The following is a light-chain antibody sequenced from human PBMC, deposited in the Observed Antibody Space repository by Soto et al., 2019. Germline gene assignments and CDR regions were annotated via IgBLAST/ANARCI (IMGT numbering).Light chain of an antibody. CDR1: QDISKF. Sequence: DIQMTQSPSSLSASVGDRVTITCQASQDISKFLNWYQLKPGKAPRLLIFDASSVETGVPSRFSGSGSVTQFTFTIDSLQAEDLATYYCQQYDDSPLTFGGGTTVEI. V-gene: IGKV1-33*01. J-gene: IGKJ4*01. CDR2: DAS. CDR3: QQYDDSPLT.